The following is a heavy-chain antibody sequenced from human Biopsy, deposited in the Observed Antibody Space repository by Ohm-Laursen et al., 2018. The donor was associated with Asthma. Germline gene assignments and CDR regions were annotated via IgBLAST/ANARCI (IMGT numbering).Heavy chain of an antibody. D-gene: IGHD4-17*01. V-gene: IGHV4-31*02. CDR2: IYYSGST. J-gene: IGHJ5*02. CDR3: ARTTYGHDGFDP. CDR1: GGSINIGDYY. Sequence: PSETLSLTCTVSGGSINIGDYYWSWICQHPVKGLEWIGHIYYSGSTYYNPSLKSRVSISLDTSKNQFSLSLTSVTAADTAVYYCARTTYGHDGFDPWGQGTLVTVSS.